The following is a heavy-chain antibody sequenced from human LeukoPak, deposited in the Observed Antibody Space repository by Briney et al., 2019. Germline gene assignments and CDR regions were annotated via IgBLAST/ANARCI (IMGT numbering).Heavy chain of an antibody. CDR2: ISGSGVST. J-gene: IGHJ4*02. CDR3: ARTNYDILAY. CDR1: GFTFSTYA. Sequence: GGSLRLSCAASGFTFSTYAMSWVRQAPGKGLQWVSAISGSGVSTYYADSVRGRFTISRDNSKNTVYLQMSSLGDDDTAVYYCARTNYDILAYWGQGTLVTVSS. D-gene: IGHD3-9*01. V-gene: IGHV3-23*01.